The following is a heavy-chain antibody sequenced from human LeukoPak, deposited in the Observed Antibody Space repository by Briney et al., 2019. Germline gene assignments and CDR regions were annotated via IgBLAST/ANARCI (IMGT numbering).Heavy chain of an antibody. Sequence: ASVKVSCKASGYTFTCYYMHWVRQAPGQGLEWMGWINPNSGGTNYAQKFQGRVTMTRDTSISTAYMELSRLRSDDTAVYYCATEYYDYGDYLDYWGQGTLVTASS. D-gene: IGHD4-17*01. J-gene: IGHJ4*02. CDR1: GYTFTCYY. CDR2: INPNSGGT. V-gene: IGHV1-2*02. CDR3: ATEYYDYGDYLDY.